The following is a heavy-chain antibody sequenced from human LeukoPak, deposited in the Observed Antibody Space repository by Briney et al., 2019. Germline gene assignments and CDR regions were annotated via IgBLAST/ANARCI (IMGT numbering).Heavy chain of an antibody. CDR3: ARAQWELLYDAFDI. V-gene: IGHV3-23*01. CDR1: GYTFTSYG. Sequence: SCKASGYTFTSYGISWVRQAPGQGLEWVSAISGSGGSTYYADSVKGRFTISRDNAKNSLYLQMNSLRAEDTAVYYCARAQWELLYDAFDIWGQGTMVTVSS. J-gene: IGHJ3*02. D-gene: IGHD1-26*01. CDR2: ISGSGGST.